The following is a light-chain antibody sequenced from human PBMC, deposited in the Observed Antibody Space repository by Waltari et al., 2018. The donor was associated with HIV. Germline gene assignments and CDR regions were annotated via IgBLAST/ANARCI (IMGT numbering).Light chain of an antibody. Sequence: DLRMTQSPSTLYASVGHRVTITCRTSETIRGWFALYPQKPGQAPKLPIQEAYTLEYGVPSRFSGSGSGTEYTLTITSLQPDDFATYYCQRYDTAPSFGQGTKLEIK. CDR3: QRYDTAPS. CDR2: EAY. J-gene: IGKJ2*01. V-gene: IGKV1-5*03. CDR1: ETIRGW.